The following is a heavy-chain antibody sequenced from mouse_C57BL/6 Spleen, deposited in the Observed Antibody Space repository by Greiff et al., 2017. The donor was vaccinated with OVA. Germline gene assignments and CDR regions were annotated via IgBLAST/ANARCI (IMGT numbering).Heavy chain of an antibody. CDR3: ARGEYDYYFDY. CDR2: IYPGDGDT. D-gene: IGHD2-12*01. CDR1: GYAFSSYW. Sequence: VKLQQSGAELVKPGASVKISCKASGYAFSSYWMNWVKQRPGKGLEWIGQIYPGDGDTNYNGKFKGKATLTADKSSSTAYMQLSSLTSEDSAVYFCARGEYDYYFDYWGQGTTLTVSS. V-gene: IGHV1-80*01. J-gene: IGHJ2*01.